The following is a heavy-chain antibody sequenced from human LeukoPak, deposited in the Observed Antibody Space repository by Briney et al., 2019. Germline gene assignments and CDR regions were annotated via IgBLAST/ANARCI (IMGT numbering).Heavy chain of an antibody. V-gene: IGHV1-46*01. CDR3: ARDGGSSWSAYYYYGMDV. Sequence: ASVKVSCKASGYTFTSYYMHWVRQAPGQGLEWMGIINPSGGSTSYAQKFQGRVTMTRDTSTSTVYMELSSLGSEDTAVYYCARDGGSSWSAYYYYGMDVWGQGTTVTVSS. CDR2: INPSGGST. CDR1: GYTFTSYY. J-gene: IGHJ6*02. D-gene: IGHD6-13*01.